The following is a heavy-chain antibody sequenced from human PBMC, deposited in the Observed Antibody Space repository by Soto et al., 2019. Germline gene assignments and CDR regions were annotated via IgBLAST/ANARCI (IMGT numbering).Heavy chain of an antibody. Sequence: GASVKVSCKASGYTFASYGISWVRQAPGQGLEWMGWISAYNGNTNYAQKFQGRVTITADESTSTAYMELSSLRSEDTAVYYCARLRMDVWGQGTTVTVSS. J-gene: IGHJ6*02. V-gene: IGHV1-18*01. CDR3: ARLRMDV. CDR1: GYTFASYG. CDR2: ISAYNGNT.